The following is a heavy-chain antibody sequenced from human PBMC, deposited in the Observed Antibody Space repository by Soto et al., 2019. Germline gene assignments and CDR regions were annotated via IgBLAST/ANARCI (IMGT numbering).Heavy chain of an antibody. J-gene: IGHJ6*02. Sequence: GESLKISCKGSGYTFTNYWINWVRQMPGKGLEWMGRIDPSDSYTKYSPSFQGHVTISADKSISTAYLEWSSLEASDTAMYYCARARSITIFGVVGFEMDVWGQGTTVTVSS. V-gene: IGHV5-10-1*01. CDR2: IDPSDSYT. CDR3: ARARSITIFGVVGFEMDV. CDR1: GYTFTNYW. D-gene: IGHD3-3*01.